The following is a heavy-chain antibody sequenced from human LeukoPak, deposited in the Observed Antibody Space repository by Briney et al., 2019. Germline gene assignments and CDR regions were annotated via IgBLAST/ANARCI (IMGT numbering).Heavy chain of an antibody. J-gene: IGHJ6*03. CDR3: ARDNYYDSSGYSHYYYYMDV. CDR2: IYYSGST. CDR1: GGSISSSSYY. Sequence: SETLSLTCTVSGGSISSSSYYWGWIRQPPGKGLEWIGSIYYSGSTYYNPSLKSRVTISVDTSKNQFSLKLSSVTAADTAVYYCARDNYYDSSGYSHYYYYMDVWGKGTTVTVSS. V-gene: IGHV4-39*07. D-gene: IGHD3-22*01.